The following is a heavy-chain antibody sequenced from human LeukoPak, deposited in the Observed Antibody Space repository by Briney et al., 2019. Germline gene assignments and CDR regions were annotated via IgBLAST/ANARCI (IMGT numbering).Heavy chain of an antibody. CDR2: TSPKSGDT. CDR3: ARGRDKTTSPAIDY. Sequence: GASVKVSCKASGYTFSGYYMHWVRQAPGQGHEWMGWTSPKSGDTNYAQNFQGRVTMTRDTSISTAYMELSRLTSDDTAVYYCARGRDKTTSPAIDYWGQGTLVTVSS. CDR1: GYTFSGYY. V-gene: IGHV1-2*02. J-gene: IGHJ4*02. D-gene: IGHD2-2*01.